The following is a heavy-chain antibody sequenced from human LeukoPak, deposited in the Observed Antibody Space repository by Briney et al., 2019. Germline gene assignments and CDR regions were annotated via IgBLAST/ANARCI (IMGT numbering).Heavy chain of an antibody. V-gene: IGHV1-2*02. CDR2: INPDNGGT. CDR3: TREARVGNWFDP. Sequence: GASVKVSCRASGYTFTDYYIHWVRQVPGQGLEWMGWINPDNGGTNYAQKFRGRVTMTRDTSIRTVYMDLGRLRSDDTAVFYCTREARVGNWFDPWGQGTQVTVSS. CDR1: GYTFTDYY. J-gene: IGHJ5*02. D-gene: IGHD2-2*01.